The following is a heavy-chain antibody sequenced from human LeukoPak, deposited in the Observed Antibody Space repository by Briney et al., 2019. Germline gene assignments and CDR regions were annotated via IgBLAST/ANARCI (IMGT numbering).Heavy chain of an antibody. CDR1: GGSISSYY. J-gene: IGHJ3*02. V-gene: IGHV4-59*01. CDR2: IYYSGST. D-gene: IGHD1-26*01. CDR3: AGGWELDAFDI. Sequence: PSETLSLTCTVSGGSISSYYWSWIRQPPGKGLEWIGYIYYSGSTNYNPSLKSRVTISVDTSKNQFSLKLSSVTAADTAVYNCAGGWELDAFDIWGQGTMVTVSS.